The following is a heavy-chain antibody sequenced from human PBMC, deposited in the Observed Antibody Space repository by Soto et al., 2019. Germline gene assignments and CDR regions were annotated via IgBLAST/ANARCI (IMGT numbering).Heavy chain of an antibody. CDR2: ISAYNGNT. D-gene: IGHD2-2*01. CDR3: ARDGSREPDIVVVDAFDI. V-gene: IGHV1-18*01. CDR1: GYTFTSYG. Sequence: ASVKVSCKASGYTFTSYGISWVRQAPGQGLEWMGWISAYNGNTNYAQKLQGRVTMTTDTSTSTAYMELRSLRSDDTAVYYCARDGSREPDIVVVDAFDIWGQGTMVTVPS. J-gene: IGHJ3*02.